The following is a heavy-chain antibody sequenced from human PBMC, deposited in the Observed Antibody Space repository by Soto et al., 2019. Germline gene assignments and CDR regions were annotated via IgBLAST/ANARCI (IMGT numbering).Heavy chain of an antibody. D-gene: IGHD6-13*01. Sequence: SETLSLTCTVSGGSISSNYWTWIRQPPGKGLEWIGYVYNSGSTNYNPSLKSRVTISEDTSKSQFSLKVNSMTAADTAVYYCARYRREAVAGYTLDNWGQGSLVTVSS. CDR1: GGSISSNY. CDR2: VYNSGST. J-gene: IGHJ4*02. CDR3: ARYRREAVAGYTLDN. V-gene: IGHV4-59*01.